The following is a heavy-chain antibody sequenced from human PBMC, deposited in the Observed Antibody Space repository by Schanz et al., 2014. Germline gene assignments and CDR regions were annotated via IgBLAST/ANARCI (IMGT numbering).Heavy chain of an antibody. V-gene: IGHV4-31*03. CDR2: IFHSGST. D-gene: IGHD4-17*01. J-gene: IGHJ3*02. Sequence: QVQLQESGPGLVKPSQTLSLTCTVSGGSVSSGGDYWSWIRQHPGKGLEWIGYIFHSGSTFYNPSLNSRVTISVDTSKNQFSLNLSSATAADTAVYYCARDRGHGDLPGDIWGQGTMVTVSS. CDR1: GGSVSSGGDY. CDR3: ARDRGHGDLPGDI.